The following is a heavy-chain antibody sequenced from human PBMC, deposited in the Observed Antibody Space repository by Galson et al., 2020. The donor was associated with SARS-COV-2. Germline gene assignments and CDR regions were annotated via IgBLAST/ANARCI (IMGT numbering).Heavy chain of an antibody. CDR3: RRAAIFPEGHFSDY. J-gene: IGHJ4*02. V-gene: IGHV3-49*03. Sequence: GGSLRLSCATSGFSFGDYTMSWIRQAPGRGLEWVGFIRSKAYGEATQYAASVKGRFTLSRDDSKSIAYLQINDLKTEDTGVYYCRRAAIFPEGHFSDYWGQGTLVTVSS. CDR1: GFSFGDYT. CDR2: IRSKAYGEAT.